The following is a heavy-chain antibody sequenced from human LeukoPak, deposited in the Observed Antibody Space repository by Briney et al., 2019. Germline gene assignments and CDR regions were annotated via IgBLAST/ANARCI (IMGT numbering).Heavy chain of an antibody. CDR1: GFMFSSYE. V-gene: IGHV3-48*03. J-gene: IGHJ6*04. CDR3: AELGITMIGGV. CDR2: ISSSGSTI. D-gene: IGHD3-10*02. Sequence: GGSLRLSCAASGFMFSSYEMNWVRQAPGKGLEWVSYISSSGSTIYYADSVKGRFTISRDNAKNSLYLQMNSLRAEDTAVYYCAELGITMIGGVWGKGTTVTISS.